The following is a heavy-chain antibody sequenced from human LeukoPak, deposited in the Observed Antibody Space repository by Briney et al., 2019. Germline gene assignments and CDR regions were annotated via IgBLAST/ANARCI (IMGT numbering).Heavy chain of an antibody. CDR2: INAGNGNT. D-gene: IGHD5-12*01. Sequence: ASVKVSCKASGYTFTSYAMHWVRQAPGQRLEWMGWINAGNGNTKYSQKFQGRVTITRDTSASTAYMELSSLRSEDTAVYYCARDLVMGGYDRTWYMDVWGKGTTVTVSS. J-gene: IGHJ6*03. V-gene: IGHV1-3*01. CDR1: GYTFTSYA. CDR3: ARDLVMGGYDRTWYMDV.